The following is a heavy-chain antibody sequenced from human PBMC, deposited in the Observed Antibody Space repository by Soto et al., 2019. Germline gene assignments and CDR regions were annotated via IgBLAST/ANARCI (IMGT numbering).Heavy chain of an antibody. Sequence: EVQLVESGGGLVQPGGSLRLSCAASGFTFSSYWMSWVRQAPGKGLEWVANIKQDGSEKYYVDSVKGRFTISRDNAKNSLYLQMNTLRAADTAVYYCAREGQAQWLVLYYYYMDVWGKGATVTVSS. J-gene: IGHJ6*03. V-gene: IGHV3-7*01. CDR2: IKQDGSEK. CDR1: GFTFSSYW. CDR3: AREGQAQWLVLYYYYMDV. D-gene: IGHD6-19*01.